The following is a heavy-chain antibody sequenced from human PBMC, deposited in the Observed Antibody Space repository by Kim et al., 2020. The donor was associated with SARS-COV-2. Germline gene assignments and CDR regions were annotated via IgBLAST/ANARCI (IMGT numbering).Heavy chain of an antibody. Sequence: GGSLRLSCAASGFTFSSYSMNWVRQAPGKGLEWVSSISSSSSYIYYADSVKGRFTISRDNAKNSLYLQMNSLRAEDTAVYYCARRRPGIAAAGKGYYGMDVWGQGTTVTVSS. CDR3: ARRRPGIAAAGKGYYGMDV. V-gene: IGHV3-21*01. J-gene: IGHJ6*02. CDR2: ISSSSSYI. D-gene: IGHD6-13*01. CDR1: GFTFSSYS.